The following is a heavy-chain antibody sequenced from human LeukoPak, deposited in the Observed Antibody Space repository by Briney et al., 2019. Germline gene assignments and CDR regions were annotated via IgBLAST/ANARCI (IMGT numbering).Heavy chain of an antibody. J-gene: IGHJ4*02. Sequence: SETLSLTCTVSGGSISSYYWSWIRQPPGKGLEWIGYIYYSGSTNYNPSLKSRVTISVDTSKNQFSLKLSSVTAADTAVYYCAAVVTAIYFDYWGQGTLVTVSS. CDR2: IYYSGST. V-gene: IGHV4-59*08. CDR3: AAVVTAIYFDY. CDR1: GGSISSYY. D-gene: IGHD2-21*02.